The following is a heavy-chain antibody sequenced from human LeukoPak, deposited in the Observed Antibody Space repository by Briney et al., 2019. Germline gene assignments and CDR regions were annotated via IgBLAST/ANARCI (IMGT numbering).Heavy chain of an antibody. CDR2: VSDSGRST. J-gene: IGHJ4*02. CDR3: AKDKRLRYFDWSLDY. Sequence: GGSLRLSCAASGFTFSNCAMTWVRQAPGKGLEGVSSVSDSGRSTYYADSVKGRFTISRDNSKNTLYVQMNSLRAEDTAVYYCAKDKRLRYFDWSLDYWGQGTLVTVSP. D-gene: IGHD3-9*01. CDR1: GFTFSNCA. V-gene: IGHV3-23*01.